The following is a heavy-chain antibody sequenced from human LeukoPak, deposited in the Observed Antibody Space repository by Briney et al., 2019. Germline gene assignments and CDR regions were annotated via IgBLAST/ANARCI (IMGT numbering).Heavy chain of an antibody. CDR2: ISSSSSYI. CDR3: ARGAAAAGTLYYYMGV. CDR1: GFTFSSYS. Sequence: GGSLRLSCAASGFTFSSYSMNWVRQAPGEGLEWVSSISSSSSYIYYADSVKGRFTISRDNAKNSLYLQMNSLRAEDTAVYYCARGAAAAGTLYYYMGVWGKGTTVTVSS. V-gene: IGHV3-21*01. J-gene: IGHJ6*03. D-gene: IGHD6-13*01.